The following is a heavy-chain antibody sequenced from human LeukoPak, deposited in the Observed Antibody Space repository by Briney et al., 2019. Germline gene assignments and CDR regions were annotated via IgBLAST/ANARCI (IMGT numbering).Heavy chain of an antibody. D-gene: IGHD5-12*01. Sequence: KPSETLSLTCAVYGGSFSGYYWSWIRQPPGKGLEWIGEINHSGSTNYNPSLKSRVTISVDTSKNQFSLKLSSVTAADTAVYYCARGGGYSGYDQNWYFDLWGRGTLVTVSS. J-gene: IGHJ2*01. CDR2: INHSGST. V-gene: IGHV4-34*01. CDR1: GGSFSGYY. CDR3: ARGGGYSGYDQNWYFDL.